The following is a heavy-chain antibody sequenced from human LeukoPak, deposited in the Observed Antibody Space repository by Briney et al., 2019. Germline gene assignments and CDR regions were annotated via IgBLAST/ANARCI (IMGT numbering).Heavy chain of an antibody. CDR1: GGSISNYY. V-gene: IGHV4-59*08. CDR3: ARRRYSSGQIDY. Sequence: SETLSLTCTVSGGSISNYYWSWIRQPPGKGLEWIGYMYYSGSTNYNPSLKSRVTISVDTSKKQFSLKLSAVTAADTAVYYRARRRYSSGQIDYWGQGTLVTVSS. CDR2: MYYSGST. D-gene: IGHD6-19*01. J-gene: IGHJ4*02.